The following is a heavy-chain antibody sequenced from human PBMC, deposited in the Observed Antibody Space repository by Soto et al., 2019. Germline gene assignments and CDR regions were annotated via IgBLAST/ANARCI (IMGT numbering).Heavy chain of an antibody. CDR3: ARDRPLVRGVIITPLDY. CDR1: GYTFTSYG. J-gene: IGHJ4*02. V-gene: IGHV1-18*01. D-gene: IGHD3-10*01. Sequence: ASVKVSCKASGYTFTSYGISWVRQAPGQGLEWMGWISAYNGNTNYAQKLQGRVTMTTDTSTSTAYMELRSLRSDDTAVYYCARDRPLVRGVIITPLDYWGQGTLVTVSS. CDR2: ISAYNGNT.